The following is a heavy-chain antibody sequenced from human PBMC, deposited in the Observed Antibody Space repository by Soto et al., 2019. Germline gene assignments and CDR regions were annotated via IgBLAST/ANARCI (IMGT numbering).Heavy chain of an antibody. CDR3: ARDQGITTLGVYSMYYYGMDV. V-gene: IGHV1-18*01. J-gene: IGHJ6*02. Sequence: QVQLVQSGAEVKKPGASVTVSCKASGYTFTSSGISWVRQAPGQGLEWMGWISTDNGNTKYAQHLQGRVSMTTDTSTSTAYMDLRSLRSDDTAVYYCARDQGITTLGVYSMYYYGMDVWGQGTTVTVSS. CDR2: ISTDNGNT. CDR1: GYTFTSSG. D-gene: IGHD3-3*01.